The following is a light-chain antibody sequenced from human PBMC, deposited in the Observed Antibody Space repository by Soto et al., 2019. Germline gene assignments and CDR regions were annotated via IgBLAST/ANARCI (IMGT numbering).Light chain of an antibody. Sequence: EIVLTQSPGTLSLSPGERATLSCRASQSVSSSYLAWYQQKPGQAPRLLMYGASSRATGIPDRFSGGGSATDFTLTISRLEPEDFAVYYCQQRSNWPGTFGQGTKVEIK. J-gene: IGKJ1*01. V-gene: IGKV3D-20*02. CDR3: QQRSNWPGT. CDR1: QSVSSSY. CDR2: GAS.